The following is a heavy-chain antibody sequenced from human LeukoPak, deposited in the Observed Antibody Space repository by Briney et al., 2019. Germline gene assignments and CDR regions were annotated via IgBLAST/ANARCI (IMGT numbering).Heavy chain of an antibody. V-gene: IGHV3-23*01. J-gene: IGHJ4*02. CDR3: ARDRGLLWFGELLSSFDY. CDR2: ISGSGGST. CDR1: GFTFSSYA. D-gene: IGHD3-10*01. Sequence: GGSLRLSCAASGFTFSSYAMSWVRQAPGKGLEWVSAISGSGGSTYYADSVKGRFTISRDNAKNSLYLQMNSLRAEDTAVYYCARDRGLLWFGELLSSFDYWGQGTLVTVSS.